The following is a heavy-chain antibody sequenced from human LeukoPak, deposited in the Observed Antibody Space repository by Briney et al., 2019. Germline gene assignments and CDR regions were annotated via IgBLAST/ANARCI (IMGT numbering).Heavy chain of an antibody. J-gene: IGHJ6*03. V-gene: IGHV1-8*03. CDR2: MNPNSGNT. Sequence: GASVKVSCKASGYTFTSYDINWVRQATGQGLEWMGWMNPNSGNTGYAQKFQGRVTITRNTSISTAYMELSSLRSEDTAVYYCARGSYGYGYSSSWYVFDPLNYMDVWGKGTTVTVSS. CDR3: ARGSYGYGYSSSWYVFDPLNYMDV. CDR1: GYTFTSYD. D-gene: IGHD6-13*01.